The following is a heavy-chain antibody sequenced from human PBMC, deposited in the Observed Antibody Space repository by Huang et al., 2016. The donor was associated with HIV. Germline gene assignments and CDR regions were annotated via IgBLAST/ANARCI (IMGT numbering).Heavy chain of an antibody. V-gene: IGHV5-51*01. CDR1: GYRFRSNW. D-gene: IGHD3-10*01. CDR2: IYPGDSDT. J-gene: IGHJ6*02. CDR3: ARLIGSPSFYYGLDV. Sequence: EVQLVQSGAEVKKPGASLKISCKGSGYRFRSNWIGWVRQMPGKGLEWMGIIYPGDSDTRYSPSVQGKVTISADKAINTAYLQWSSLKAADTAMYYCARLIGSPSFYYGLDVWGQGTTVTVSS.